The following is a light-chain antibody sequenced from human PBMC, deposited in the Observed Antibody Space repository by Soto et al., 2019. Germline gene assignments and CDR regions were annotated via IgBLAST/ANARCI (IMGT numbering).Light chain of an antibody. CDR2: DAS. J-gene: IGKJ5*01. CDR1: QSIRNS. Sequence: EIVLTQSPATLSLSPGERATLSCRASQSIRNSLPWYQQKPGQAPRLLIYDASNRATGIPARFGGRGSGTDFTLTISSLEPEDFAVYYCQHRGEWPPGATFGQGTRLEIK. V-gene: IGKV3-11*01. CDR3: QHRGEWPPGAT.